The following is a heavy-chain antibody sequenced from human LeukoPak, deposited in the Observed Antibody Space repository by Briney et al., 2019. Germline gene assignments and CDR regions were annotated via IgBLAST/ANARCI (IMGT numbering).Heavy chain of an antibody. Sequence: GGSLRLSCAASRFTFSSYAMSWVRQAPGKGLEWVSATSGSGGSTYYADSVKGRFTISRDNSKNTLYLQMNSLRAEDTAVYYCAKGIVGATRKINFFDYWGQGTLVTVSS. V-gene: IGHV3-23*01. J-gene: IGHJ4*02. CDR1: RFTFSSYA. CDR3: AKGIVGATRKINFFDY. D-gene: IGHD1-26*01. CDR2: TSGSGGST.